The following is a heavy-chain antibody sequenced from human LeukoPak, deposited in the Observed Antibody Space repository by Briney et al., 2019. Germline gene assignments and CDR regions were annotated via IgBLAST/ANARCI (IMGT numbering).Heavy chain of an antibody. V-gene: IGHV1-69*06. CDR1: GGTSSSYA. CDR2: IIPIFGTA. J-gene: IGHJ6*04. CDR3: ARDSIAVPRYV. Sequence: SVKVSCKASGGTSSSYAISWVRQAPGQGLERMGGIIPIFGTANYAQKFQGRVTITADKSTSTAYMELSSLRSEDTAVYYCARDSIAVPRYVWGKGTTVTVSS. D-gene: IGHD6-19*01.